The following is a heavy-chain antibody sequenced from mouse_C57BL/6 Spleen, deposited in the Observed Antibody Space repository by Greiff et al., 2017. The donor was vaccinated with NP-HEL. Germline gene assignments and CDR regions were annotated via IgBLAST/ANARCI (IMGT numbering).Heavy chain of an antibody. CDR2: IRNKANGYTT. D-gene: IGHD1-1*01. V-gene: IGHV7-3*01. J-gene: IGHJ4*01. Sequence: EVQGVESGGGLVQPGGSLSLSCAASGFTFTDYYMSWVRQPPGKALEWLGFIRNKANGYTTEYSASVKGRFTISRDNSQSILYLQMNALRAEDSATYYCARYKEDYYGSRGDAMDYWGQGTSVTVSS. CDR1: GFTFTDYY. CDR3: ARYKEDYYGSRGDAMDY.